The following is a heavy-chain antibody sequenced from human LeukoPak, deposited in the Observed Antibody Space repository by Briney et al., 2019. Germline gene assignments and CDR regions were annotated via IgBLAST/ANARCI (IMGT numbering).Heavy chain of an antibody. CDR2: IWPDGSKK. V-gene: IGHV3-30*02. CDR3: AKISSSAEPNFDH. D-gene: IGHD1-14*01. CDR1: GFTFSTYA. Sequence: PGGPLRLSCAGSGFTFSTYAMHWVRQAPGKGLEWVAFIWPDGSKKYYADSVKGRFAISRENSNNTLYLQMNSLRPEDTGLYFCAKISSSAEPNFDHWGQGTRLTVSS. J-gene: IGHJ4*02.